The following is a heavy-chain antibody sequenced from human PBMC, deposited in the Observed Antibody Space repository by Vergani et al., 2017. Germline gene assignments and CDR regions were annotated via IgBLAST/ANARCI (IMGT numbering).Heavy chain of an antibody. Sequence: EVQLVESGGGLVQPGRSLRLSCAASGFTFDDYAMHWVRQAPGKGLEWVSGISWNSGSIGYADSVKGRFTISRDNAKNSLYLQMNSLRAEDTALYYCAKDSSMAKYYYYCMDGWGQGTTVTVSS. CDR1: GFTFDDYA. V-gene: IGHV3-9*01. CDR3: AKDSSMAKYYYYCMDG. J-gene: IGHJ6*02. D-gene: IGHD5-24*01. CDR2: ISWNSGSI.